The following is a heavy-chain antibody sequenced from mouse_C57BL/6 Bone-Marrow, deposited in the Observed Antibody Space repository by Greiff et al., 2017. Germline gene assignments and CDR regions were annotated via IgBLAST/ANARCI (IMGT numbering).Heavy chain of an antibody. CDR2: ISNFAYSI. V-gene: IGHV5-15*01. Sequence: EVHLVESGGGLVQPGGSLKLSCAASGFTFSDYGMAWVRQAPRKGPEWVAFISNFAYSIYYADTVTGRFTISSGNAKITLYLEMSSLRSEDTGMDYCARYDYDGDAMDDWGQGTSVTVSS. D-gene: IGHD2-4*01. J-gene: IGHJ4*01. CDR1: GFTFSDYG. CDR3: ARYDYDGDAMDD.